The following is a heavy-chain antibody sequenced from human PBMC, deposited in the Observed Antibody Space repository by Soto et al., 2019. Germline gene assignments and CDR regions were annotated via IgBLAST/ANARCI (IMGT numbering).Heavy chain of an antibody. CDR3: ARVNTEMATMPDAFDI. D-gene: IGHD5-12*01. V-gene: IGHV4-59*01. CDR1: GGSISSYY. CDR2: IYYSGST. Sequence: PSETLSLTCTVSGGSISSYYWSWIRQPPGKGLEWIGYIYYSGSTNYNPSLKGRVTISVDTSKNQFSLKLSSVTAADTAVYYCARVNTEMATMPDAFDIWGQGTMVTVS. J-gene: IGHJ3*02.